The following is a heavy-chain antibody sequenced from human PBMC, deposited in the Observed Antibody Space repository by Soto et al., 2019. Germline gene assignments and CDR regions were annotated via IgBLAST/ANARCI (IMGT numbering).Heavy chain of an antibody. J-gene: IGHJ6*02. V-gene: IGHV3-30-3*01. D-gene: IGHD2-8*02. CDR2: ISYDGSNK. CDR3: ARVGLSWGRYYYGMDV. CDR1: GFTFSSYA. Sequence: QVQLVESGGGVVQPGRSLRLSCAASGFTFSSYAMHWVRQAPGKGLEWVAVISYDGSNKYYADSVKGRFTISRDNSKNTLYLQMNSLRAEDTAVYYCARVGLSWGRYYYGMDVWGQGTTVTVSS.